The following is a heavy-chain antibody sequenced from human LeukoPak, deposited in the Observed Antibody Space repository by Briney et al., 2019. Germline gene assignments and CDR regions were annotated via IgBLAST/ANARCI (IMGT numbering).Heavy chain of an antibody. Sequence: GGSLRLSCAASGFTFSSYSMNWVRQAPGKGLEWVSAISGSGGSTYYADSVKGRFTISRDNSKNTLYLQMNSLRAEDTAVYYCAKRLMGATRRVGFDYWGQGTLVTVSS. CDR1: GFTFSSYS. CDR3: AKRLMGATRRVGFDY. J-gene: IGHJ4*02. V-gene: IGHV3-23*01. D-gene: IGHD1-26*01. CDR2: ISGSGGST.